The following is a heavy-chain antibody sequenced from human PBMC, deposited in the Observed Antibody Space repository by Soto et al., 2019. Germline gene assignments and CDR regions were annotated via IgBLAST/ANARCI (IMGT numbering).Heavy chain of an antibody. CDR2: IHYSGST. CDR1: GHSISSYNL. J-gene: IGHJ4*02. CDR3: ATKENAKYYLDS. V-gene: IGHV4-28*01. Sequence: QVQLQESGPGLVKPSDTLSLTCGVSGHSISSYNLWVWIRQTPGTGLEWIGYIHYSGSTYSNPSLKSRVTMSVDTSKNQFSRKLSSVTAVDTAVYYCATKENAKYYLDSGGQGTLFTVSP.